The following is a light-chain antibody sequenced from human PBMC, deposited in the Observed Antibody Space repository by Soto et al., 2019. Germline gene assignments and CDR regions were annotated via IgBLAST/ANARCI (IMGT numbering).Light chain of an antibody. Sequence: QSALTQPASVSGSPGQSITISCTGTSSDVGGYNLVSWYQHHPGKAPKLMIYDVSYRPSGVSNRFSGSKSGNTASLTISGLQAEDEADYYCSSYIRSSTFAVFGGGTKLTVL. CDR2: DVS. J-gene: IGLJ2*01. V-gene: IGLV2-14*03. CDR3: SSYIRSSTFAV. CDR1: SSDVGGYNL.